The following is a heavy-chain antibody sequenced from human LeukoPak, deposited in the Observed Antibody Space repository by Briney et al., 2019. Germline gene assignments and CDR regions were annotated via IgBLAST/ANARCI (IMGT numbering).Heavy chain of an antibody. CDR3: ARDISSSWYKYDAFDI. D-gene: IGHD6-13*01. CDR1: GFTFSSYS. Sequence: GGSLRLFCAASGFTFSSYSMNWVRQAPGKGLEWVSSISSSSSYIYYADSVKGRFTISRDNAKNSLYLQMNSLRAEDTAVYYCARDISSSWYKYDAFDIWGQGTMVTVSS. CDR2: ISSSSSYI. V-gene: IGHV3-21*01. J-gene: IGHJ3*02.